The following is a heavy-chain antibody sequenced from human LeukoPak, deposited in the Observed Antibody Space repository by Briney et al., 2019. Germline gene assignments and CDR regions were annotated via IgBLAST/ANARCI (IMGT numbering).Heavy chain of an antibody. D-gene: IGHD2-15*01. Sequence: SVTVSCKASGGTFSSYAISWVRQAPGQGLEWMGGIIPIFGTANYAQKFQGRVTITADKSTSTAYMELSSLRSEDTAVYYCARERYCSGGSCFDWFDHWGQGTLVTVSS. V-gene: IGHV1-69*06. CDR1: GGTFSSYA. J-gene: IGHJ5*02. CDR2: IIPIFGTA. CDR3: ARERYCSGGSCFDWFDH.